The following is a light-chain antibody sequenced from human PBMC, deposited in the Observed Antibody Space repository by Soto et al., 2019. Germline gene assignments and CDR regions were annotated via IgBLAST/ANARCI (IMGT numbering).Light chain of an antibody. CDR1: SSNIGKNY. J-gene: IGLJ2*01. CDR3: GTWDSSLNAGV. Sequence: QSVLTQSPSVSAAPGQKVTISCSGGSSNIGKNYVSWYQHLPGTAPKLLIYEDHKRPSGIPDRFSGSKSATSATLGITGLPAGDEADYYCGTWDSSLNAGVFGGGTKLTVL. V-gene: IGLV1-51*02. CDR2: EDH.